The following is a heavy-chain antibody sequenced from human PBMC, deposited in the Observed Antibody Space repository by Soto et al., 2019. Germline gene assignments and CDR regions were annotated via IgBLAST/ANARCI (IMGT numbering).Heavy chain of an antibody. V-gene: IGHV3-15*07. CDR2: IKSKTDGGTT. J-gene: IGHJ4*02. Sequence: TGGSLRLSCAASGFTFSNAWMNWVRQAPWKGLEWVGRIKSKTDGGTTDYAAPVKGRFTISRDDSKNTLYLQMNSLKTEDTAVYYCTATYYDFWSGYYDIGYWGQGTLVTVSS. CDR1: GFTFSNAW. D-gene: IGHD3-3*01. CDR3: TATYYDFWSGYYDIGY.